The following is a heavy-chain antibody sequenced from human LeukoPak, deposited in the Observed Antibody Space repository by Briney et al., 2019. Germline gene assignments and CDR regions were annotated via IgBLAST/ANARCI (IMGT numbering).Heavy chain of an antibody. CDR2: ISAYNGNT. CDR1: GYTFTSYG. D-gene: IGHD3-10*01. CDR3: ARAAGSGSYYKNGAFDI. V-gene: IGHV1-18*04. J-gene: IGHJ3*02. Sequence: GASVKVSCKASGYTFTSYGISWVRQAPGQGLEWVGWISAYNGNTNYAQKLQGRVTMTTDTSTSTAYMKLRSLRSDDTAVYYCARAAGSGSYYKNGAFDIWGQGTMVTVSS.